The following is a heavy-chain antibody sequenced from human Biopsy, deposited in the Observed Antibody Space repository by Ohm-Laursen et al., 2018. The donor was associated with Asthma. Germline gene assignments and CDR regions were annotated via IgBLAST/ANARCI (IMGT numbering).Heavy chain of an antibody. V-gene: IGHV1-69*01. Sequence: SSVTVSCKSLGGTFNTYVIGWVRQAPGQGLEWMGWINTVFGTTTYPQKFQDRVTITADDSTSTVYMELSSLRSEDTAVYYCARKAGSCISRTCYSLDFWGQGTLVTVSS. J-gene: IGHJ4*02. CDR3: ARKAGSCISRTCYSLDF. CDR2: INTVFGTT. CDR1: GGTFNTYV. D-gene: IGHD2-2*01.